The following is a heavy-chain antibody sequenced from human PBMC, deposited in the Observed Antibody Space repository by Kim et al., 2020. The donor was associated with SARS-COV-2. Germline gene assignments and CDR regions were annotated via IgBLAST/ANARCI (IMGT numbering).Heavy chain of an antibody. CDR2: INSDGSST. V-gene: IGHV3-74*01. CDR3: ASLGGGRNYYYMDV. J-gene: IGHJ6*03. D-gene: IGHD2-15*01. CDR1: GFTFSSYW. Sequence: GGSLRLSCAASGFTFSSYWMHWVRQAPGKGLVWVSRINSDGSSTSYADSVKGRFTISRDNAKNTLYLQMNSLRAEDTAVYYCASLGGGRNYYYMDVWGKWTTVTVSS.